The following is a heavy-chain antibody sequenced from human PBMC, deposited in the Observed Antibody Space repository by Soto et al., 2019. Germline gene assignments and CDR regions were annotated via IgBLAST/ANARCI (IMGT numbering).Heavy chain of an antibody. CDR3: ASGKAGGYCSGGSRHGRPNYMDV. Sequence: SETLSLTCAVYGGSFSGYYWSWIRQPPGKGLEWIGEINHSGSTNYNPSLKSRVTISVDTSKNQFSLKLSSVTAADTAMYYCASGKAGGYCSGGSRHGRPNYMDVWGKGTTVTVSS. V-gene: IGHV4-34*01. D-gene: IGHD2-15*01. J-gene: IGHJ6*03. CDR2: INHSGST. CDR1: GGSFSGYY.